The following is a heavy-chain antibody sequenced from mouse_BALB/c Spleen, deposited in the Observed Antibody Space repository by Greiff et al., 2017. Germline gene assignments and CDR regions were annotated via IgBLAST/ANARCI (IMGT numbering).Heavy chain of an antibody. CDR1: GFNIKDTY. CDR2: IDPANGNT. D-gene: IGHD1-1*02. J-gene: IGHJ4*01. Sequence: EVQLQQSGAELVKPGASVKLSCTASGFNIKDTYMHWVKQRPEQGLEWIGRIDPANGNTKYDPKFQGKATITADTSSNTAYLQLSSLTSEDTAVYYCARNPLWSYYAMDYWGQGTSVTVSS. CDR3: ARNPLWSYYAMDY. V-gene: IGHV14-3*02.